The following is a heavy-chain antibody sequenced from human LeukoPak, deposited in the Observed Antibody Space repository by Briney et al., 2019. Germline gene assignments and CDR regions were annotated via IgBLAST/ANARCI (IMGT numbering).Heavy chain of an antibody. CDR1: GGSVSSGSYY. CDR3: ARQKHKPNWFDP. J-gene: IGHJ5*02. Sequence: SETLSLTCTVSGGSVSSGSYYWGWIRQPPGKGLEWIGSIYYSGSTYYNPSLKSRVTISVDTSKNQFSLKLSSVTAADTAVYYCARQKHKPNWFDPWGQGTLVTVSS. CDR2: IYYSGST. V-gene: IGHV4-39*01.